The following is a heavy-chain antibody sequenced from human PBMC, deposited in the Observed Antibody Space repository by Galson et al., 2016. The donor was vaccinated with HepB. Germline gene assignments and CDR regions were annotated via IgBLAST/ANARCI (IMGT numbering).Heavy chain of an antibody. Sequence: SLRLSCAASGFTFSSYAMHWVRQAPGKGLEWVAIISYNGSNRYYADSVKGRFTISRDNSKNTLYLQMNSLRVEDTAVYYCARDPSVGALDYWGQGTLVTVSS. D-gene: IGHD1-26*01. V-gene: IGHV3-30-3*01. CDR2: ISYNGSNR. CDR1: GFTFSSYA. J-gene: IGHJ4*02. CDR3: ARDPSVGALDY.